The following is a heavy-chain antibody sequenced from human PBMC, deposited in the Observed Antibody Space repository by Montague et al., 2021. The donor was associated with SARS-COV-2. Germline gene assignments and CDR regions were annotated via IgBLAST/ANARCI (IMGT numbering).Heavy chain of an antibody. CDR3: ACGEITTRGLIYYYGMDV. D-gene: IGHD3-10*01. CDR2: MYYSGST. J-gene: IGHJ6*02. CDR1: GGSISSYHHY. V-gene: IGHV4-39*07. Sequence: SETLSLTCTVSGGSISSYHHYWGWIRQPPGKGLEWIGAMYYSGSTWLNPSLKSRVTISVDTSKNQLYLNLRSVTAADTAVYYCACGEITTRGLIYYYGMDVWGQGTTVTVSS.